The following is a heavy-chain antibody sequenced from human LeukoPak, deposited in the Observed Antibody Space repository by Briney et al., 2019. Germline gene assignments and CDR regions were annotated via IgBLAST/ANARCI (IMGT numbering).Heavy chain of an antibody. CDR2: ISTSGSTI. CDR1: GFTLSDYY. V-gene: IGHV3-11*01. D-gene: IGHD3-10*01. J-gene: IGHJ6*02. Sequence: GGSLRLSCAASGFTLSDYYTSWIRQAPGKGLEWVSYISTSGSTIYYADSVKGRFTISRDNAKNSLYLQMNSLRAEDTAVYYCARGGELWFGPLQAYYYYGMDVWGQGTTVTVSS. CDR3: ARGGELWFGPLQAYYYYGMDV.